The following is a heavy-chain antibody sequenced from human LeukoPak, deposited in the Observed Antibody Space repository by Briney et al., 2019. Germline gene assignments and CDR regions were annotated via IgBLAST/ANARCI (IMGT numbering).Heavy chain of an antibody. J-gene: IGHJ3*02. Sequence: ASVKVFCKVSGYTLTELSMHWVRQAPGKGLEWMGGFDPEDGETIYAQKLQGRVTMNEDTSTDTAYMELSSLRSEDTAVYYCATSSPVGIWGQGTMVTVSS. CDR3: ATSSPVGI. V-gene: IGHV1-24*01. CDR2: FDPEDGET. CDR1: GYTLTELS. D-gene: IGHD1-14*01.